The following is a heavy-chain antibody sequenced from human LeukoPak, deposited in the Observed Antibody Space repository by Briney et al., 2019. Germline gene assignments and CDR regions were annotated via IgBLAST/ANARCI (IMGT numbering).Heavy chain of an antibody. D-gene: IGHD6-19*01. CDR2: INWGSNHI. Sequence: AGGSLRLSCAASGFTLRSYSMSWVRQAPGKGLEWVSSINWGSNHIYYADAVQGRFTISRDNAKNSLYLQMSSLRVEDTAIYYCARDNSGWSRDYWGQGTLVTVSS. V-gene: IGHV3-21*06. J-gene: IGHJ4*02. CDR1: GFTLRSYS. CDR3: ARDNSGWSRDY.